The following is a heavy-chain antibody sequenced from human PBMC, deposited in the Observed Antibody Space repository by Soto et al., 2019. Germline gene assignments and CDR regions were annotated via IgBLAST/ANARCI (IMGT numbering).Heavy chain of an antibody. D-gene: IGHD3-22*01. V-gene: IGHV4-34*01. J-gene: IGHJ4*02. CDR1: GGSFSGYY. CDR2: INHSGST. Sequence: QVQLQQWGAGLLKPSETLSLTCAVYGGSFSGYYWSCIRQPPGKGLEWIGEINHSGSTNYNPSLKSRVTISVDTTKNQFSLKLSAVTAADTAVYYCARGRDYYDSSGYSVKYFDYWGQGTLVTVSS. CDR3: ARGRDYYDSSGYSVKYFDY.